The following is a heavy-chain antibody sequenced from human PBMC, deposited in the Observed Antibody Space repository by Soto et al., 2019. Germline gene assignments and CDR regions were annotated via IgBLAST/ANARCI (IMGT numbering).Heavy chain of an antibody. D-gene: IGHD4-17*01. CDR3: ARYGDFLDY. Sequence: SETLSLTCTVSGGSISSYYWSWIRQPPGKGLEWIGYIYYSGSTNYNPSLKSRVTISVDTSKNQFSLKLSSVTAADTAVYYCARYGDFLDYWGQGTLVTVSS. J-gene: IGHJ4*02. V-gene: IGHV4-59*08. CDR1: GGSISSYY. CDR2: IYYSGST.